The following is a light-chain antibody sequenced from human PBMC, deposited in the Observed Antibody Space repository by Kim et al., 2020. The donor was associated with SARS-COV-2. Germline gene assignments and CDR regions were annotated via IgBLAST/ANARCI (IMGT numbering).Light chain of an antibody. Sequence: EIVLTQSPATLSLSPGERATLSCRASQSVSSSYLAWYQQKPGQAPRLLIYGASSRATGIPARFSGSGSGTDFTLTISRLEPEDFAVYYCQQYGSSPRTFGGGTKVDIK. CDR2: GAS. CDR3: QQYGSSPRT. CDR1: QSVSSSY. J-gene: IGKJ4*01. V-gene: IGKV3-20*01.